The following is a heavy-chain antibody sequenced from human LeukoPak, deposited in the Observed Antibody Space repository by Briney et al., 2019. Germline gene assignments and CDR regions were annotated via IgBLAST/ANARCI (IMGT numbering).Heavy chain of an antibody. V-gene: IGHV3-64*01. CDR2: ISSNGGST. Sequence: GGSLRLSCAASGFTFSSYAMHWVRQAQGKGLEYVSAISSNGGSTSYANSVKGRFTISRDNSKNTLYLQMGSLRVEDMAVYYCARDLRKDCSGGSCPGGHYYYYGMDAWGQGTTVTVSS. J-gene: IGHJ6*02. D-gene: IGHD2-15*01. CDR3: ARDLRKDCSGGSCPGGHYYYYGMDA. CDR1: GFTFSSYA.